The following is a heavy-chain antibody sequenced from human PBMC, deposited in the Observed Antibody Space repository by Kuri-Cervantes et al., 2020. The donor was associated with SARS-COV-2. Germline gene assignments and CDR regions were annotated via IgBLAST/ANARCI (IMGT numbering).Heavy chain of an antibody. CDR1: GFTFSSYW. V-gene: IGHV3-74*01. D-gene: IGHD2-2*01. J-gene: IGHJ6*02. Sequence: GGSLRLSCAASGFTFSSYWMHWVRQAPGKGLVWVSRINSDGSSTSYADSVKGRFTISRDNAKNTLYLQMNSLRAEDTAVYYCAKGLGYCSSTSCRYYYYYYGMDVWGQGTTVTVSS. CDR3: AKGLGYCSSTSCRYYYYYYGMDV. CDR2: INSDGSST.